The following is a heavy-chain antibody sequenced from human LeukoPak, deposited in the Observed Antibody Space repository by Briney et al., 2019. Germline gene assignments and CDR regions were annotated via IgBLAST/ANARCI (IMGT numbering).Heavy chain of an antibody. Sequence: ASVKVSCKASGYTFTSYGISWVRQAPGQGLEWMGWISAYNGNTNYAQKLQGRVTMTTDTSTSTAYMELRSLRSDDTAVYYCARDLGRWFAVAGNRFHWFDPWGQRTLVTVSS. J-gene: IGHJ5*02. V-gene: IGHV1-18*01. CDR1: GYTFTSYG. CDR3: ARDLGRWFAVAGNRFHWFDP. CDR2: ISAYNGNT. D-gene: IGHD6-19*01.